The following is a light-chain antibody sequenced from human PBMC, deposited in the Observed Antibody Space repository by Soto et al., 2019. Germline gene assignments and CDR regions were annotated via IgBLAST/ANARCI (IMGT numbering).Light chain of an antibody. CDR3: QQNYRATPWT. CDR1: QSISRY. CDR2: AAS. J-gene: IGKJ1*01. Sequence: DIHMTQSPSSLCASVLDRVTITCRASQSISRYLNWYQHKPGKAPKLLINAASSLERGVPSRFSGGGSGTDFTLNISSLQPDDFATYYCQQNYRATPWTFGQGTKVDIK. V-gene: IGKV1-39*01.